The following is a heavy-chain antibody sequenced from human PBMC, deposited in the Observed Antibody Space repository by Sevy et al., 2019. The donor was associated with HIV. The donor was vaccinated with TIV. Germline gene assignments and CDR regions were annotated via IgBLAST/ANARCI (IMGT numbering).Heavy chain of an antibody. Sequence: GGSLRLSCAASGFTFSSYAMHWVRQAPGKGLEWVAVISYDGSNKYYADSVKGRFTISRDNSKITLYLQMNSLRAEDTAVYYCARVQSPLLRYFDWLASSLDYWGQGTLVTVSS. CDR2: ISYDGSNK. J-gene: IGHJ4*02. V-gene: IGHV3-30-3*01. CDR1: GFTFSSYA. CDR3: ARVQSPLLRYFDWLASSLDY. D-gene: IGHD3-9*01.